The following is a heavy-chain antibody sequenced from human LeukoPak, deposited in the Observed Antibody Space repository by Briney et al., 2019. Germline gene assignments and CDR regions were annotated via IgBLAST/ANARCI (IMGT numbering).Heavy chain of an antibody. CDR1: GFNFSSYW. CDR2: INTDGSST. J-gene: IGHJ4*02. CDR3: AREWKKTGAFDH. D-gene: IGHD1-1*01. V-gene: IGHV3-74*01. Sequence: GGSLRLSCAASGFNFSSYWMHWVRQVPGKGLVWVSRINTDGSSTTYADSVKGRFTISRDNTENTLYLQMSSLRAEDTAVYYCAREWKKTGAFDHWGQGTLVTVSS.